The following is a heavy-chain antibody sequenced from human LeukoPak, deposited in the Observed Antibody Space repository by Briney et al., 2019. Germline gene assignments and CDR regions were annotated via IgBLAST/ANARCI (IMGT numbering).Heavy chain of an antibody. CDR1: GGSVRNYY. D-gene: IGHD6-19*01. V-gene: IGHV4-59*02. J-gene: IGHJ3*02. CDR2: VYYTGSS. CDR3: ARGAYASAWYAFDI. Sequence: SETLSLTCSVSGGSVRNYYWNRIRQPPGKGLEWIGYVYYTGSSNSDPSLKSRVTMFVDTSKNQLSLRLSSVSALDTAVYYCARGAYASAWYAFDIWGPGTGVSVTS.